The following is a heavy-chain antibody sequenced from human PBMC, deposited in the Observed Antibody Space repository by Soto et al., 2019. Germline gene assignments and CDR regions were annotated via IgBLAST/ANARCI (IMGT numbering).Heavy chain of an antibody. V-gene: IGHV3-23*01. CDR2: ISGSGGST. Sequence: EVQLLESGGGLVQPGGSLRLSCAASGFTFSSYAMSWVRQAPGKGLEWVSAISGSGGSTYYADSVKGRFTISRDNSKNTLYLQMNSLISEDTAVYYCAKDCVVVPAGLYYYYGMDVWGQGTTVTVS. CDR1: GFTFSSYA. D-gene: IGHD2-2*01. J-gene: IGHJ6*02. CDR3: AKDCVVVPAGLYYYYGMDV.